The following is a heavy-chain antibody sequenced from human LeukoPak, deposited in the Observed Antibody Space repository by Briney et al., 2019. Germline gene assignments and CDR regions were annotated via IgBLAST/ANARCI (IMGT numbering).Heavy chain of an antibody. CDR1: GGSISSGGYS. CDR2: IYHSGST. J-gene: IGHJ5*02. Sequence: SETLSLTCAVSGGSISSGGYSWNWIRQPPGKGLEWIGYIYHSGSTYYNPSLKSRVTISVDRSKNQFSLKLSSVTAADTAVYYCARGRGYCSSTSCSTMDWFDPWGQGTLVTVSS. D-gene: IGHD2-2*01. CDR3: ARGRGYCSSTSCSTMDWFDP. V-gene: IGHV4-30-2*01.